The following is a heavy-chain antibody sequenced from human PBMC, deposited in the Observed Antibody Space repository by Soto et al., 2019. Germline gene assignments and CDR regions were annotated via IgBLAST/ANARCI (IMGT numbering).Heavy chain of an antibody. CDR3: ARWAYQLLSGVANSGSYYPYFDY. J-gene: IGHJ4*02. CDR2: IYYSGST. Sequence: PSETLSLTCTVSGGSISSSSYYWGWIRQPPGKGLEWIGSIYYSGSTYYNPSLKSRVTISVDTSKNQFSLKLSSVTAADTAVYYCARWAYQLLSGVANSGSYYPYFDYWGQGTLVTVSS. CDR1: GGSISSSSYY. V-gene: IGHV4-39*01. D-gene: IGHD1-26*01.